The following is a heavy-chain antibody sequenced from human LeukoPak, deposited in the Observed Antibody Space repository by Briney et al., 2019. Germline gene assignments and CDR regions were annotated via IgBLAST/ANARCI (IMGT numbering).Heavy chain of an antibody. Sequence: SETLSLTCAVSGGSISSGGYSWSWIRQPPGQGLEWIGYIYHSGSTYYNPSLKSRVTISVDTSKSQFSLKLSSVTAADTAVYYCAREGHSSRFDPWGQGTLVTVSS. J-gene: IGHJ5*02. CDR3: AREGHSSRFDP. CDR2: IYHSGST. CDR1: GGSISSGGYS. V-gene: IGHV4-30-2*01. D-gene: IGHD6-13*01.